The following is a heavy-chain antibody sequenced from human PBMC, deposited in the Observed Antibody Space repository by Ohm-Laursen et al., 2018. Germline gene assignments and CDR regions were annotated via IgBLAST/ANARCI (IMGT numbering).Heavy chain of an antibody. CDR2: ISAYNGNT. J-gene: IGHJ3*02. CDR3: ARLWDDYGGNSGDAFDI. V-gene: IGHV1-18*01. D-gene: IGHD4-23*01. Sequence: ASVKVSCKASGYTFTSYGISWVRQAPGQGLEWMGWISAYNGNTNYAQKLQGRVTMTTDTSTSTAYMELRSLRSDDTAVYYCARLWDDYGGNSGDAFDIWGQGTMVTVSS. CDR1: GYTFTSYG.